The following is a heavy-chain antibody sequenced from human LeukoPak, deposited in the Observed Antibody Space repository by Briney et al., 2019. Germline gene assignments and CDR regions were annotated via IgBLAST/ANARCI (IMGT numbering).Heavy chain of an antibody. V-gene: IGHV3-7*03. CDR1: GFTLSNHW. D-gene: IGHD3-3*01. CDR3: ARDRYDFWSGYYIFDY. CDR2: VNRDGSET. Sequence: GGSLRLSCAASGFTLSNHWMTWVRQVPGRGPEWVANVNRDGSETYYLDSVKGRFTISRDNAKDSLYLQMNSLRAEDTAVYYCARDRYDFWSGYYIFDYWGQGTLVTVSS. J-gene: IGHJ4*02.